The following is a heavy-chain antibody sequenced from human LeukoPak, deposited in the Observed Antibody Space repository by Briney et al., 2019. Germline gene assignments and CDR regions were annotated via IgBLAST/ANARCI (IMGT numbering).Heavy chain of an antibody. CDR1: GFTFSGYW. V-gene: IGHV3-7*03. CDR3: ARSKPPITMVRGVNWFDP. D-gene: IGHD3-10*01. CDR2: IKQDGSEK. Sequence: GGSLRLSCAASGFTFSGYWMSWVRQAPGKGLEWVANIKQDGSEKYYVDSVKGRFTISRDNAKNSLYLQMNSLRAEDTAVYYCARSKPPITMVRGVNWFDPWGQGTLVTVSS. J-gene: IGHJ5*02.